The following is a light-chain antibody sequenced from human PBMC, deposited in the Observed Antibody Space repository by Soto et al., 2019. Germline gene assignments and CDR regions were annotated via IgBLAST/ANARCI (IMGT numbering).Light chain of an antibody. Sequence: EIVLTQSPSTLSLSPGERATLSCRASQSVNNYVAWYQQKPGQAPRLLIYDASKRATGIPARFSGSGSGTDFTLTISSLEPEDSAVYYCQQRSIWVTFGQGTRLEIK. V-gene: IGKV3-11*01. CDR3: QQRSIWVT. J-gene: IGKJ5*01. CDR1: QSVNNY. CDR2: DAS.